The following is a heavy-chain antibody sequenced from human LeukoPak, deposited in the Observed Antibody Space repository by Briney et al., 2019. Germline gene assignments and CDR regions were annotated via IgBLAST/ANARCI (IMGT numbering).Heavy chain of an antibody. CDR3: ARDSHYYDSSGQFNDY. Sequence: GGSLRLSCAASGFISSGFPFSSYSLSWVRQAQGKGLEWVSTIYYTYDYTYYADFVIGRFTISRDNSKNTMFLQMNSLRAEDTDFYYCARDSHYYDSSGQFNDYRGQGNLVTVSS. CDR1: GFPFSSYS. D-gene: IGHD3-22*01. J-gene: IGHJ4*02. V-gene: IGHV3-23*01. CDR2: IYYTYDYT.